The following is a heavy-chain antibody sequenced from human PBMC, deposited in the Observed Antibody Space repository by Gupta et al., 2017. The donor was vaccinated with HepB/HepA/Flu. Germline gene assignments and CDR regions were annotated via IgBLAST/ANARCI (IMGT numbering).Heavy chain of an antibody. CDR3: AREAGIAAAHLYGMDV. Sequence: EVQLVESGGGLVQPGGSLRLSCAASGFTVSSNYMSWVRPAPGKGLEWVSVIYSGGSTYYADSVKGRFTISRDNSKNTLYLQMNSLRAEDTAVYYCAREAGIAAAHLYGMDVWGQGTTVTVSS. D-gene: IGHD6-13*01. V-gene: IGHV3-66*01. CDR1: GFTVSSNY. J-gene: IGHJ6*02. CDR2: IYSGGST.